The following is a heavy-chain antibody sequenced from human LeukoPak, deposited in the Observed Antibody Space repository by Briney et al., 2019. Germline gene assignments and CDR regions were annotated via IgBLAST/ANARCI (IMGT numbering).Heavy chain of an antibody. V-gene: IGHV1-46*01. J-gene: IGHJ4*02. D-gene: IGHD1-26*01. Sequence: ASVKVSCQASGYTFTSYYMHWVRPAPGQGLEWMGIINPSGGSTSYAQKFQGRVTMTRDTSTSTVYMELSSLRSEDTAVYYCSRDWIVRATAYFDYWGQGTLVTVSS. CDR2: INPSGGST. CDR1: GYTFTSYY. CDR3: SRDWIVRATAYFDY.